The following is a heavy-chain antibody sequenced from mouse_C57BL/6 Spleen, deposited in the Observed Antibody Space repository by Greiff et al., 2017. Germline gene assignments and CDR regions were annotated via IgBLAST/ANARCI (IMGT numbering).Heavy chain of an antibody. CDR3: ARDYYGSSSPGYFDV. CDR1: GFTFSSYA. V-gene: IGHV5-4*01. J-gene: IGHJ1*03. D-gene: IGHD1-1*01. CDR2: ISDGGSYT. Sequence: EVKVEESGGGLVKPGGSLKLSCAASGFTFSSYAMSWVRQTPEKRLEWVATISDGGSYTYYPDNVQGRFTISRDNAKNNLYLQMSHLKSEDTAMYYCARDYYGSSSPGYFDVWGTGTTVTVSS.